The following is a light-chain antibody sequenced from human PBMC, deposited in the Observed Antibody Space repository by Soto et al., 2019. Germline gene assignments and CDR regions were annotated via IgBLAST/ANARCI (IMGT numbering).Light chain of an antibody. Sequence: QSALTQPASVSGSPGQSITISCTGTSSDVGGYNYVSWYQHHPGKAPKLMIYDVSNRPSGVSNRFSGSKSGNTASLTISGLQAEDEAEYYCSSSTSSSTLVVFGGGTKLTVL. CDR1: SSDVGGYNY. CDR2: DVS. V-gene: IGLV2-14*03. J-gene: IGLJ2*01. CDR3: SSSTSSSTLVV.